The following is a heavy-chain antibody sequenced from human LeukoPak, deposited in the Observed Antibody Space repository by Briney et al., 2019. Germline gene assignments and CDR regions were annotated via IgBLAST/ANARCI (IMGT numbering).Heavy chain of an antibody. V-gene: IGHV4-30-2*01. Sequence: PSETLSLTCTVSGGSISSGGYYWSWIRQPPGKGLEWIGYIYHSGSTYYNPSLKSRVTISVDTSKNQFSLELTSVTAADTAAYYCARIYYYDSSGPLDYWGQGTLVTVSS. J-gene: IGHJ4*02. CDR2: IYHSGST. D-gene: IGHD3-22*01. CDR3: ARIYYYDSSGPLDY. CDR1: GGSISSGGYY.